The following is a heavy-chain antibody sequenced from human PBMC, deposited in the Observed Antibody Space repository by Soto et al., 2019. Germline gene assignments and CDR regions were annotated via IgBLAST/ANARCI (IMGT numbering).Heavy chain of an antibody. CDR1: GDSISSLNW. CDR3: GRVPNY. V-gene: IGHV4-4*02. CDR2: IHHNGNT. Sequence: QVQLQESGPGLVKPSGTLSLTCTVSGDSISSLNWWSWVRQPPGKGLEWLGQIHHNGNTDYNASLKSRVTISIDKSKHQFSLNLNSVTVADTAVYYCGRVPNYWGQGTLVTVSS. J-gene: IGHJ4*02.